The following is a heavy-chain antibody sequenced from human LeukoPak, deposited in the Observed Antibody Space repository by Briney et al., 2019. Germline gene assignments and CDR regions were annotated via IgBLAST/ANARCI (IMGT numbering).Heavy chain of an antibody. CDR2: ISWNSGSI. D-gene: IGHD2-2*01. V-gene: IGHV3-9*03. CDR1: GFTFDDYA. J-gene: IGHJ3*02. Sequence: PGRSLRLSCAASGFTFDDYAMHWVRQAPGKGLEWVSGISWNSGSIGYADSVKGRFTISRDNAKDSLYLQMNSLRAEDMALYYCAKDSSSQLDAFDIWGQGTMVTVSS. CDR3: AKDSSSQLDAFDI.